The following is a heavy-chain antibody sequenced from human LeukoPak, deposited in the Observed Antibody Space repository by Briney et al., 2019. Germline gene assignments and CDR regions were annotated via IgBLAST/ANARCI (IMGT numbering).Heavy chain of an antibody. Sequence: GGSLRLSCAASGFTFSSYAMSWVRQAPGKGLEWVSAISGSGGSTYYADSVKGRFTISRDNSKNPLYLQMNSLRAEDTAVYYCARISRGYSGYDTSDYWGQGTLVTVSS. CDR3: ARISRGYSGYDTSDY. V-gene: IGHV3-23*01. D-gene: IGHD5-12*01. CDR2: ISGSGGST. J-gene: IGHJ4*02. CDR1: GFTFSSYA.